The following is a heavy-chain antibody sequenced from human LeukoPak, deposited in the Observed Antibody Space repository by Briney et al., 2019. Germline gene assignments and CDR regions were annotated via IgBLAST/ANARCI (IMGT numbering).Heavy chain of an antibody. D-gene: IGHD2-2*01. V-gene: IGHV7-4-1*02. CDR3: ARGFFGVVVVPAAPDY. CDR2: INTNTGNP. Sequence: ASVTVSCKASGYTFTSYAMNWVRQAPGQGLEWMGWINTNTGNPTYAQGFTGRFVFSLDTSVSTAYLQISSLKAEDTAVYYCARGFFGVVVVPAAPDYWGQGTLVTVSS. CDR1: GYTFTSYA. J-gene: IGHJ4*02.